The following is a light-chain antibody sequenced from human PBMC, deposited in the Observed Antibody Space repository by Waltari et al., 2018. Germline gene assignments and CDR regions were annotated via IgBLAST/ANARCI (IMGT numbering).Light chain of an antibody. CDR1: SSNIGTNT. V-gene: IGLV1-44*01. J-gene: IGLJ1*01. CDR2: NNN. CDR3: AVWDGSLNGYV. Sequence: QSVLTQPPSASGTPGQRVTISCSGSSSNIGTNTVHWYQQLPGTAPKLLIYNNNQRPSGVPDRFSGSKSGTSASLVISGLQSEDEVDYYCAVWDGSLNGYVFGTGTKVTVL.